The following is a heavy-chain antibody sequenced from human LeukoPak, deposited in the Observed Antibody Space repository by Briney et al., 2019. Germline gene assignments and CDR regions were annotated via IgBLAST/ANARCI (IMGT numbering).Heavy chain of an antibody. CDR1: GFSFSSYV. Sequence: GGSLRLSCAASGFSFSSYVMSWVRQAPGKGLEWVSPISNSGTTTYYAESVKGRFTISRDNSQKTLYLQMNSLRAEDTAVYYCAKDYYDSSALVSRGSYYFDYWGQGTLVTVSS. V-gene: IGHV3-23*01. CDR3: AKDYYDSSALVSRGSYYFDY. D-gene: IGHD3-22*01. CDR2: ISNSGTTT. J-gene: IGHJ4*02.